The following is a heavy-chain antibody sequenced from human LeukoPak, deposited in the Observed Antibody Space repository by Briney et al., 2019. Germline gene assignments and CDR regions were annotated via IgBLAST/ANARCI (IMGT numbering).Heavy chain of an antibody. D-gene: IGHD3-22*01. V-gene: IGHV4-59*01. CDR3: ARDVREGYYDSSGYYTDY. J-gene: IGHJ4*02. CDR2: IYYSGST. Sequence: PSETLSPTCTVSGGSISSYYWSWIRQPPGKGLEWIGYIYYSGSTNYNPSLKSRVTISVDTSKNQFSLKLSSVTAADTAVYYCARDVREGYYDSSGYYTDYWGQGTLVTVSS. CDR1: GGSISSYY.